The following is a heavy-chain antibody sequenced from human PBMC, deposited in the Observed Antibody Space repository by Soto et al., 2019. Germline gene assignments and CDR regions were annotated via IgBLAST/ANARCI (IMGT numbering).Heavy chain of an antibody. V-gene: IGHV3-23*01. CDR3: AGHNSPRVVRYYYGMDV. D-gene: IGHD3-10*01. CDR2: ISGSGGST. CDR1: GFTFSSYA. Sequence: EVQLLESGGGLVQPGGSLRLSCAASGFTFSSYAMSWVRQAPGKGLEWVSAISGSGGSTYYADSVKGRFTISRDNSKNTMYLQMNSLRAEDTAVYYCAGHNSPRVVRYYYGMDVWGQGTTVTVSS. J-gene: IGHJ6*02.